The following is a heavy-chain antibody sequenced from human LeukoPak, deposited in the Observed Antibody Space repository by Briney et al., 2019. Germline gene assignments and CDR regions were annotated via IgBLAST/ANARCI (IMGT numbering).Heavy chain of an antibody. CDR1: GFIFNNYG. CDR2: LSGSGGSI. V-gene: IGHV3-23*01. D-gene: IGHD3/OR15-3a*01. J-gene: IGHJ4*02. Sequence: GGSLRLSCAASGFIFNNYGMSWVRQAPGKGLEWVSGLSGSGGSIWYADSVKGRFTISRDNPKNTLYLQMNSLRAEDTAIHYCVKARGAGSHKDWYFDYWGQGTLVTVSS. CDR3: VKARGAGSHKDWYFDY.